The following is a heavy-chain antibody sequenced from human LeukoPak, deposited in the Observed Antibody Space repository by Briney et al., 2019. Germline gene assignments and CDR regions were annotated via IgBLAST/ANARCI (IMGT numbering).Heavy chain of an antibody. V-gene: IGHV3-15*01. CDR1: GFTFSNAW. J-gene: IGHJ4*02. CDR2: IKSKTDGGTT. Sequence: PGGSLRLSCAASGFTFSNAWMSWVRQAPGKGLEWVGRIKSKTDGGTTDYAAPVKGRFTISRDDSKNTLYLRMNSLKTEDTAVYYCTTMNRGRYSSGWYVPDYWGQGTLVTVSS. CDR3: TTMNRGRYSSGWYVPDY. D-gene: IGHD6-19*01.